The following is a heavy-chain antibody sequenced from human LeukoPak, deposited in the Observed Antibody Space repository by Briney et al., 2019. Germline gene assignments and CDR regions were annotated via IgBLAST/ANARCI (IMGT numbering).Heavy chain of an antibody. V-gene: IGHV1-2*02. CDR3: ARDPSIAAQNWFDP. CDR1: GCTFTGYY. CDR2: INPNSGGT. J-gene: IGHJ5*02. Sequence: ASVKVSCKASGCTFTGYYMHWVRQAPGQGLEWMGWINPNSGGTNYAQKFQGRVTMTRDTSISTAYMELSRLRSDDTAVYYCARDPSIAAQNWFDPWGQGTLVTVSS. D-gene: IGHD6-6*01.